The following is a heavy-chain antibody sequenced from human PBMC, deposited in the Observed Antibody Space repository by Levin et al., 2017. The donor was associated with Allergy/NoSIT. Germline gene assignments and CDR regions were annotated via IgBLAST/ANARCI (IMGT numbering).Heavy chain of an antibody. D-gene: IGHD3-16*01. Sequence: SGPTLVKPTQTLTLTCTFSGFSLNTRGMCVNWVRQPPGKALEWLALIDWNNDRYYTTSMKTRLTISKDTSKNQVVLILTNMDPLDTATYSCARVHVGGENAAAGGMDVWGQGTAVTVSS. CDR3: ARVHVGGENAAAGGMDV. J-gene: IGHJ6*02. CDR1: GFSLNTRGMC. CDR2: IDWNNDR. V-gene: IGHV2-70*13.